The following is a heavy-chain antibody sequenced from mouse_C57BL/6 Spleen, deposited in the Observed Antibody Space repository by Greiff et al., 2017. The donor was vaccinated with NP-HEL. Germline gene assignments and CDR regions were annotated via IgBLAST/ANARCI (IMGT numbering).Heavy chain of an antibody. V-gene: IGHV1-15*01. D-gene: IGHD1-1*01. CDR3: TRCGITTVVYFDY. CDR2: IDPETGGT. J-gene: IGHJ2*01. Sequence: VKLMESGAELVRPGASVTLSCKASGYTFTDYEMHWVKQTPVHGLEWIGAIDPETGGTAYNQKFKGKAILTADKSSSTAYMELRSLTSEDSAVYYCTRCGITTVVYFDYWGQGTTLTVSS. CDR1: GYTFTDYE.